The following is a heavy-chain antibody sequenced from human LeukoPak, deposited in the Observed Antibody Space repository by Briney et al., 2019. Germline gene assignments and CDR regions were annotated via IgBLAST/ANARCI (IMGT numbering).Heavy chain of an antibody. V-gene: IGHV4-61*01. D-gene: IGHD3-22*01. Sequence: SQTLSLTCTVSGGSISSGSFYWNWIRQPPGKGLEWIGYIYYSGSTNYNPSLKSRVTISVDTSKNQFSLKLSSVTAADTAVYYCARDLGYYYDSSGYYPPNGAFDIWGQGTMVTVSS. CDR1: GGSISSGSFY. J-gene: IGHJ3*02. CDR3: ARDLGYYYDSSGYYPPNGAFDI. CDR2: IYYSGST.